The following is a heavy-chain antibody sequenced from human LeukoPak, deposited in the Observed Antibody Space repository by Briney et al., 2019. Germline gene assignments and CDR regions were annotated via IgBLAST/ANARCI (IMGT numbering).Heavy chain of an antibody. CDR3: ARDLGSIVFYYYYGMDV. J-gene: IGHJ6*02. D-gene: IGHD2-15*01. Sequence: ASVKVSCKASGYTFTSYAMNWVRQAPGQGLEWMGWINTNTGNPTYAHGFTGRFVFSLDTSVSTAYLQISSLKAEDTAVYYCARDLGSIVFYYYYGMDVWGQGTTVTVSS. V-gene: IGHV7-4-1*02. CDR1: GYTFTSYA. CDR2: INTNTGNP.